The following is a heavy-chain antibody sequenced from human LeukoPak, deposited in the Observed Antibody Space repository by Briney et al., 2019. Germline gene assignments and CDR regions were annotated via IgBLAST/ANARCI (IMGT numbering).Heavy chain of an antibody. CDR2: VYSDGSDS. D-gene: IGHD1-1*01. Sequence: GGSLRLSCTASGFTFNTYPMHWVRQAPGKGLVWVSRVYSDGSDSRHAGSVKGRFTISRDNTKNTLYLQMNSLRVEDTAVYYCTRGANWAFDYWGQGTLVTVSS. J-gene: IGHJ4*02. CDR3: TRGANWAFDY. CDR1: GFTFNTYP. V-gene: IGHV3-74*01.